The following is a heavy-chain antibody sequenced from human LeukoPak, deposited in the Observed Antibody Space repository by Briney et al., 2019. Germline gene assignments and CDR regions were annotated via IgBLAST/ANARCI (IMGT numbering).Heavy chain of an antibody. CDR3: ARSSSPAAILDY. D-gene: IGHD2-2*01. CDR1: GGSISSYY. Sequence: PSETLSLTCTASGGSISSYYWSWIRQPPGKGLEWIGYIYYSGSTNYSPSLKSRVTISVDTSKNQFSLKLSSVTAADTAVYYCARSSSPAAILDYWGQGTLVTVSS. V-gene: IGHV4-59*01. J-gene: IGHJ4*02. CDR2: IYYSGST.